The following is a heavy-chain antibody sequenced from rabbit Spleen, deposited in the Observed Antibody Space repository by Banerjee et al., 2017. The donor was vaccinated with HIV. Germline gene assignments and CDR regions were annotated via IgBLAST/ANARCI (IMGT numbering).Heavy chain of an antibody. V-gene: IGHV1S40*01. J-gene: IGHJ4*01. D-gene: IGHD1-1*01. Sequence: QSLEESGGGLVQPEGSLALTCKASGFSFSSSYYMCWVRQAPGKGLEWIGCIDAGSSGSTSYASWAKGRFTISKTSSTTVTLQMTSLTAADTATYFCVRSGSDYIGRPGLWGPGTLVTVS. CDR3: VRSGSDYIGRPGL. CDR1: GFSFSSSYY. CDR2: IDAGSSGST.